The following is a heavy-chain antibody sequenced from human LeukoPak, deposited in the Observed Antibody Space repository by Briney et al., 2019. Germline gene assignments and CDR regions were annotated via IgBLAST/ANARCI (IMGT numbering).Heavy chain of an antibody. J-gene: IGHJ4*02. CDR1: GGSVNNSGW. Sequence: PSETLSLTCAVSGGSVNNSGWWTWVRQPPGKGLEWNGEMSHTANTNHNPSLKSRVTIAVDKSKNQFSLKLNSVTAADTAVYYCARGTYIWGSYRHFDFWGQGMLVTVSS. V-gene: IGHV4-4*02. CDR3: ARGTYIWGSYRHFDF. CDR2: MSHTANT. D-gene: IGHD3-16*02.